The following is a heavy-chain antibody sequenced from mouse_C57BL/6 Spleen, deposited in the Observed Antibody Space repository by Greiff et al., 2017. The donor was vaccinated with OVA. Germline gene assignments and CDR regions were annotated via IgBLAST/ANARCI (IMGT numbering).Heavy chain of an antibody. Sequence: VQLQQPGAELVMPGASVKLSCKASGYTFTSYWMHWVKQRPGQGLEWIGEIDPSDSYTNYNRKFKGKSTLTVDKSSSTAYMQLSSLTSEDSAVYYCARFYDGSMDYWGQGTSVTVSS. D-gene: IGHD2-3*01. CDR2: IDPSDSYT. CDR1: GYTFTSYW. J-gene: IGHJ4*01. V-gene: IGHV1-69*01. CDR3: ARFYDGSMDY.